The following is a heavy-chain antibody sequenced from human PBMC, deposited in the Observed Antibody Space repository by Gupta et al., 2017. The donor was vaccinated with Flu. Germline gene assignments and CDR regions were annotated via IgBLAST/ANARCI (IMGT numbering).Heavy chain of an antibody. V-gene: IGHV3-30-3*02. CDR1: GSKFRDFS. D-gene: IGHD1/OR15-1a*01. J-gene: IGHJ6*02. Sequence: QVQLEESGGGVVQPGGSLRISSVASGSKFRDFSMHWVRQAPGKGLEWVAAVSYSGDNKYYVDAVRGRFTISRDNTNNMVYLQMNNLRAEDSAVYYCAKSTSTWNTYSYYHGMDVWGHGTTVSVSS. CDR2: VSYSGDNK. CDR3: AKSTSTWNTYSYYHGMDV.